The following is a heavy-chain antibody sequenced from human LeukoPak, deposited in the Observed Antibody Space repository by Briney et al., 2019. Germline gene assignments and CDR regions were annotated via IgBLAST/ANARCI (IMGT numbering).Heavy chain of an antibody. Sequence: GGSLRLSCVGSGFTFSSYSMNWVRQAPGKGLEWVSYISSSSSTIYYADSVKGRFIISRDNSKNTLYLQMNSLRGDDTAVYYCARDRTFYGTGSYCDFWGQRTLVTVSS. CDR2: ISSSSSTI. V-gene: IGHV3-48*01. CDR3: ARDRTFYGTGSYCDF. CDR1: GFTFSSYS. J-gene: IGHJ4*02. D-gene: IGHD3-10*01.